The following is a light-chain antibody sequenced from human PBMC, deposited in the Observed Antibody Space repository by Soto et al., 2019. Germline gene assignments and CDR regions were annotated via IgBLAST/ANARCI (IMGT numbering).Light chain of an antibody. CDR2: DAS. Sequence: ELVITPSPSSLSVSPGERATLSCRASQSVSSNLAWYQQKPGQAPRLLIHDASSRATGIPARFSGSGSGTDFTLTISSLEPEDFALYYCQQRADWPITFGPGTKVDI. CDR1: QSVSSN. CDR3: QQRADWPIT. V-gene: IGKV3-11*01. J-gene: IGKJ3*01.